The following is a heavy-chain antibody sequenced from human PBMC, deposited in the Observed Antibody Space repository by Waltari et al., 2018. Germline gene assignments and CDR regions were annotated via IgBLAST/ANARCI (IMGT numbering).Heavy chain of an antibody. CDR1: GFTLSSYW. CDR3: ARDQWFAFDI. CDR2: IKKDGSEE. D-gene: IGHD3-22*01. V-gene: IGHV3-7*01. Sequence: EVQLVESGGGLVQPGGSLRLSCAASGFTLSSYWMGWVRQAQGKGLDGVANIKKDGSEEYYVDSVRGRFTISRDNAKNSLYLQMNSLRPEDTAVYYCARDQWFAFDIWGQGTMVTVSS. J-gene: IGHJ3*02.